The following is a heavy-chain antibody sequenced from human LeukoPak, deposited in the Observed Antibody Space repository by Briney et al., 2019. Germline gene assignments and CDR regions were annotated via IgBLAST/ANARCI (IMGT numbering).Heavy chain of an antibody. CDR2: INPNSGGT. J-gene: IGHJ3*02. D-gene: IGHD3-10*01. CDR1: GYTFTGYY. Sequence: ASVKVSCKASGYTFTGYYMHWVRQAPGQGLEWMGWINPNSGGTNYAQKFQGGVTMTRDTSISTAYMELSRLRSDDTAVYYCARVYGSGSHRSDAFDIWGQGTMVTVSS. CDR3: ARVYGSGSHRSDAFDI. V-gene: IGHV1-2*02.